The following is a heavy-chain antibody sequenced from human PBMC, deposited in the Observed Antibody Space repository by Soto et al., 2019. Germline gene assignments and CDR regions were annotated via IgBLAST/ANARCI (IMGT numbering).Heavy chain of an antibody. CDR3: AREEYYYDSSGYYPDAFDI. D-gene: IGHD3-22*01. CDR1: GGTFSSYA. CDR2: IIPIFGTA. J-gene: IGHJ3*02. Sequence: ASVKVSCKASGGTFSSYAISWVRQAPGRGLEWMGGIIPIFGTANYAQKFQGRVTITADKSTSTAYMELSSLRSEDTAVYYCAREEYYYDSSGYYPDAFDIWGQGTMVTVSS. V-gene: IGHV1-69*06.